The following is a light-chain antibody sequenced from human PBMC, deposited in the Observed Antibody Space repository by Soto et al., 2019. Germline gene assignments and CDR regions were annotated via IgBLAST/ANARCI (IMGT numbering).Light chain of an antibody. J-gene: IGLJ2*01. CDR3: GTWDTSLSAVI. CDR1: SSNIGDNY. Sequence: QSVLTQPPSVSAALGQTVTISCSGSSSNIGDNYVSWYQQLPGTAPKLLIYDNDKRPSGIPDRFSGYKSGTSATLGITGLQTGDEADYYCGTWDTSLSAVIFGGGTKVTVL. V-gene: IGLV1-51*01. CDR2: DND.